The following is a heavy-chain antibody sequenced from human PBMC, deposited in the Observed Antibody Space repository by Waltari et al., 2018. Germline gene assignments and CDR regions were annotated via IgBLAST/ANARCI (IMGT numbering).Heavy chain of an antibody. V-gene: IGHV4-34*01. CDR2: TRHPGNT. D-gene: IGHD3-3*01. CDR3: TRGGNYDFWSHSPFVDP. Sequence: QVQLQQWGAGLLKPSETLSLTCSVSGASFSAYYWGWVRHVPGKGLGWIGQTRHPGNTNYTPSLKSRVAISVDTSRNQFSLNLFSVTTADTALYFCTRGGNYDFWSHSPFVDPWGQGTQVTVSS. CDR1: GASFSAYY. J-gene: IGHJ5*02.